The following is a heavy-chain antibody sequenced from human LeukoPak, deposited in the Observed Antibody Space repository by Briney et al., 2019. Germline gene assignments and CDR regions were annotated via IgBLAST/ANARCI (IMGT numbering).Heavy chain of an antibody. CDR1: GGSISSSNW. V-gene: IGHV4-4*02. CDR3: GRGTRNLIRGRPNWFDP. CDR2: IYHSGST. J-gene: IGHJ5*02. Sequence: SETLSLTYAVSGGSISSSNWWSWVRQPPGKGLEWIGEIYHSGSTNYNPSLKSRVTISVDKSKNQFSLKLSSVTAADTAVYYCGRGTRNLIRGRPNWFDPWGQGTLVTVSS. D-gene: IGHD2-15*01.